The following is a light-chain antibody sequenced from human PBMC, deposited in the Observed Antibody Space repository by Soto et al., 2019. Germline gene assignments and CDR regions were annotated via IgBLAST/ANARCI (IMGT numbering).Light chain of an antibody. CDR3: SSYAGSIFPAV. CDR2: EVS. V-gene: IGLV2-8*01. Sequence: QSALTQPPSASGSPGQSVTISCTGTSSDVGGYNYVSWYQQHPGKAPKLMIYEVSKRPSGVPDRFSGSKSGNTASLTVSGLQAEDEADYYCSSYAGSIFPAVFGGGTQLTVL. J-gene: IGLJ7*01. CDR1: SSDVGGYNY.